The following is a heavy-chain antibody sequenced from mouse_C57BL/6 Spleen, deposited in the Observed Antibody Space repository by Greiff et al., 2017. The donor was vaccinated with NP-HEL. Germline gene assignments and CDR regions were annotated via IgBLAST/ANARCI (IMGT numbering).Heavy chain of an antibody. CDR1: GYTFTSYG. V-gene: IGHV1-81*01. CDR3: ARRGGELRLPYFDY. J-gene: IGHJ2*01. D-gene: IGHD3-2*02. Sequence: QVQLQQSGAELARPGASVKLSCKASGYTFTSYGISWVKQRTGQGLEWIGEIYPRSGNTYYNEKFKGKATLTADKSSSTAYMELRSLTSEDSAVYFCARRGGELRLPYFDYWGQGTTLTVSS. CDR2: IYPRSGNT.